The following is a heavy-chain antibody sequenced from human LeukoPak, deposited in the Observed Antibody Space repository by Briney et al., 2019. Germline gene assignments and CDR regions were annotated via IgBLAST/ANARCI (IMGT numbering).Heavy chain of an antibody. V-gene: IGHV4-4*02. CDR2: VHPSEGT. CDR1: GGSVSHSNW. D-gene: IGHD3-22*01. CDR3: ATYYDRSGHKLDS. Sequence: SETLSLTRAVSGGSVSHSNWWTWVRQSPGKGLEWIGEVHPSEGTNYNPSLKSRVTISLDKSKNQFSLELNSVTAADTAIYYCATYYDRSGHKLDSGGQGTLVTVSS. J-gene: IGHJ5*01.